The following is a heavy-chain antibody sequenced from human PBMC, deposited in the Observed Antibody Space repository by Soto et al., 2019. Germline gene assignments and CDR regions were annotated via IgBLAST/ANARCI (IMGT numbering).Heavy chain of an antibody. D-gene: IGHD1-1*01. V-gene: IGHV3-21*01. Sequence: LRLSCAASGFTFSSYSMNWVRQAPGKGLEWVSSISSSSSYIYYADSVKGRFTISRDNAKNSLYLQMNSLRAEDTAVYYCARDSAGTQPPDDAFDIWGQGTMVTVSS. J-gene: IGHJ3*02. CDR1: GFTFSSYS. CDR2: ISSSSSYI. CDR3: ARDSAGTQPPDDAFDI.